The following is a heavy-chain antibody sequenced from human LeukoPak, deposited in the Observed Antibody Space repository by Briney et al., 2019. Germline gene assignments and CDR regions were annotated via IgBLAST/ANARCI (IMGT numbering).Heavy chain of an antibody. Sequence: GGSLRLSCAASGFTFSDYYMSWIHQAPGKGLEWVSYISSSGSTIYYADSVKGRFTISRDNAKNSLYLQMNSLRAEYTAVYYCASRIAKTSSFGELLYQQWGQGTLVTVSS. CDR2: ISSSGSTI. D-gene: IGHD3-10*01. V-gene: IGHV3-11*01. J-gene: IGHJ4*02. CDR3: ASRIAKTSSFGELLYQQ. CDR1: GFTFSDYY.